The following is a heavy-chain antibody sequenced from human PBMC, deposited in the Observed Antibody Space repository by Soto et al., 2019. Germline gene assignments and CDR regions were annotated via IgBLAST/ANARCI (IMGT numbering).Heavy chain of an antibody. CDR3: AKQVKSGSYWPLDY. D-gene: IGHD3-10*01. CDR2: ISGSGGST. V-gene: IGHV3-23*01. CDR1: GFTFSSYA. Sequence: GALRLSCAVSGFTFSSYAMSWVRQAPGKGLEWVSGISGSGGSTYYADSVKGRFTISRDNSKNTLYLQMNSLRAEDTAVYYCAKQVKSGSYWPLDYWGQGTLVTVSS. J-gene: IGHJ4*02.